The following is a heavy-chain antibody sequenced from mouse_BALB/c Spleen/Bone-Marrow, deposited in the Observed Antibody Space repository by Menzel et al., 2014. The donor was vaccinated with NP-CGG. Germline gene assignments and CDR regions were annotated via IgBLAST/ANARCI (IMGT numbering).Heavy chain of an antibody. CDR3: ARRYYGSSFSYFDY. J-gene: IGHJ2*01. CDR2: ISSGSSTI. D-gene: IGHD1-1*01. V-gene: IGHV5-17*02. CDR1: GFTFSSFG. Sequence: EVMLVESGGGLVQPGGSRKLSCAASGFTFSSFGMHWVRQAPEKGLEWVAYISSGSSTIYYADTVKGRFTISRDNPKNPLFLQMTSLRSEDTAMYYCARRYYGSSFSYFDYWGQGTTLTVSS.